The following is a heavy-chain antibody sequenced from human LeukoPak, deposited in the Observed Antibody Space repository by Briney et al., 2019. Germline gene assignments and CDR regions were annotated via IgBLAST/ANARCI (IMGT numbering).Heavy chain of an antibody. CDR2: IIPILGIA. J-gene: IGHJ4*02. D-gene: IGHD3-10*01. V-gene: IGHV1-69*04. Sequence: SVKVSCKASGGTFSSYAISWVRQAPGQGLEWMGRIIPILGIANYAQKFQGRVTITADKSTSTAYMELSSLRSEGTAVYYCARETHYYGSGSYYPPDYWGQGTLVTVSS. CDR1: GGTFSSYA. CDR3: ARETHYYGSGSYYPPDY.